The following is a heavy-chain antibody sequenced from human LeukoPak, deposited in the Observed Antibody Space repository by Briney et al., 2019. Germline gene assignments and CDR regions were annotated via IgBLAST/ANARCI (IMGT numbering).Heavy chain of an antibody. J-gene: IGHJ4*02. CDR3: ARPLHSSSWDFDY. CDR2: ISAYKGNK. Sequence: GASVKVSCKASGYTFTSYGISWVRQGPGQGLEGMGWISAYKGNKNYAQKLQGRVTMTTHTSTSTAYMELRSLRSDDTAVYYCARPLHSSSWDFDYWGQGTLVTVSS. D-gene: IGHD6-13*01. V-gene: IGHV1-18*01. CDR1: GYTFTSYG.